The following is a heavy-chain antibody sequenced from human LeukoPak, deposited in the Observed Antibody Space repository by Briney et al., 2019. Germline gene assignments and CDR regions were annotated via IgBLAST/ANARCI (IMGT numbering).Heavy chain of an antibody. D-gene: IGHD3-22*01. J-gene: IGHJ4*02. CDR1: GFTFSSYG. Sequence: GESLRLSCAASGFTFSSYGMHWVSQAPGKGLEWVAIISYDGSNKYYADSVKGRFTISRDNSKNTLYLQMNSLRAEDTAVYYCAKDYYGSLDYWGQGTLVTVSS. CDR2: ISYDGSNK. CDR3: AKDYYGSLDY. V-gene: IGHV3-30*18.